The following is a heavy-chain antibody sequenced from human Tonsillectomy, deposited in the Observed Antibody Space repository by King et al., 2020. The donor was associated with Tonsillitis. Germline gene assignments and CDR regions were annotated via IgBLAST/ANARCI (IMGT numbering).Heavy chain of an antibody. D-gene: IGHD3-10*01. CDR3: AGGMGRGQYDY. V-gene: IGHV3-30*04. CDR1: GFTFSTYA. Sequence: VQLVESGGGVVQPGRSLRLSCAASGFTFSTYAIHWVRQAPGKGLEWVAVISYDGHIKYYADSVKGRFTISRDNSKNTLYLQMNSLRSEDTAVYFCAGGMGRGQYDYWGQGPVVSVSS. J-gene: IGHJ4*02. CDR2: ISYDGHIK.